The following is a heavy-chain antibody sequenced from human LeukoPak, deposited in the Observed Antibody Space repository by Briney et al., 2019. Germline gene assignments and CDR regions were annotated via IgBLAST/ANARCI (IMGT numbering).Heavy chain of an antibody. D-gene: IGHD5-18*01. V-gene: IGHV4-61*02. Sequence: PSGTLSLTCTVSGGSISSGSYYWSWIRQPAGKGLEWIGRIYTSGSTNYNPSLKSRVTISVDTSKNQFSLKLSSVTAADTAVYYCAREGGYSYGDAPLHFDYWGQGTLVTVSS. CDR3: AREGGYSYGDAPLHFDY. CDR2: IYTSGST. CDR1: GGSISSGSYY. J-gene: IGHJ4*02.